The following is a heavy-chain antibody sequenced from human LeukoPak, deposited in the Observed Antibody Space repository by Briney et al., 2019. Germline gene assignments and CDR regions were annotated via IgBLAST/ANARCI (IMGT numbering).Heavy chain of an antibody. V-gene: IGHV3-21*01. CDR2: ISSSSSYI. J-gene: IGHJ4*02. D-gene: IGHD3-22*01. Sequence: PGGSLRLSCAASGFIFSSYSMNWVRQAPGKGLEWVSSISSSSSYIYYADSVKGRFTISRDNAKNSLYLQMNSLRAEDTAVYYCARGHYYDSSAPGYWGQGTLVTVSS. CDR3: ARGHYYDSSAPGY. CDR1: GFIFSSYS.